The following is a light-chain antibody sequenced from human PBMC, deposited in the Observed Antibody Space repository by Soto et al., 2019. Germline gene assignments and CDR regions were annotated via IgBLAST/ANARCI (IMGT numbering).Light chain of an antibody. CDR3: QVWDSSSDRVV. J-gene: IGLJ2*01. CDR1: NIGSKS. Sequence: SYELTQPPSVSVAPGKTARITCGGNNIGSKSVHWYQQKTGQAPVLVIYYDSDRPSGIPERFSGSNSGNTATLTISRVEAGDEADYYCQVWDSSSDRVVFGGGTKLTVL. CDR2: YDS. V-gene: IGLV3-21*04.